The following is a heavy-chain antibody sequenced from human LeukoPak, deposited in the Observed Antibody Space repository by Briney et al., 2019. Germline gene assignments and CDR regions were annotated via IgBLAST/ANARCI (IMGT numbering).Heavy chain of an antibody. V-gene: IGHV3-7*01. Sequence: GGSLRLSCAASGFTFSSYWMSWVRQAPGKGLEWVANIKQDGSEKYYVDSVKGRFTISRDNAKNSLYLQMNSLRAEDTAVYYCARGGYCSDGSCYPLGSWGQGTLVTVSS. CDR2: IKQDGSEK. D-gene: IGHD2-15*01. CDR3: ARGGYCSDGSCYPLGS. J-gene: IGHJ5*02. CDR1: GFTFSSYW.